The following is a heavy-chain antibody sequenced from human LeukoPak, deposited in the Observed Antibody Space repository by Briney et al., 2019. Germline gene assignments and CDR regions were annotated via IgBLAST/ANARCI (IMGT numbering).Heavy chain of an antibody. D-gene: IGHD3-10*01. CDR1: GYSISSGYY. Sequence: PSETLSLTCTVSGYSISSGYYWGWIRQPPGKGLEWIGSIYHSGSTYYNPSLKGRVTISVDMSKNQFSLKLSSVTAADTAVYYCAREDGSGSYYRNWFDPWGQGTLVTVSS. J-gene: IGHJ5*02. CDR2: IYHSGST. V-gene: IGHV4-38-2*02. CDR3: AREDGSGSYYRNWFDP.